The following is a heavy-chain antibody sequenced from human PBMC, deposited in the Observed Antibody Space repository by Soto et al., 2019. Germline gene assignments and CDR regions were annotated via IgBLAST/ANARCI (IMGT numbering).Heavy chain of an antibody. D-gene: IGHD6-19*01. J-gene: IGHJ4*02. CDR2: IYYSGST. CDR1: GGSISSGGYY. Sequence: PSETLSLTCTVSGGSISSGGYYWNWIRQHPGKGLEWIGYIYYSGSTYYNPSLKSRVTISVDTSKNQFSLKLSSVTAADTAVYYCARHEAPSGWYFDYWGQGTLVTVSS. V-gene: IGHV4-31*03. CDR3: ARHEAPSGWYFDY.